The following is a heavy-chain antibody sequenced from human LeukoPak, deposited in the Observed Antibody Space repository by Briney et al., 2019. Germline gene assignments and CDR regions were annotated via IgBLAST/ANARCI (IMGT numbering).Heavy chain of an antibody. J-gene: IGHJ4*02. CDR3: EATNGVIRYCTNGVCPLPFDY. Sequence: GGSLRLSCAASGFTFSSYWMSWVRQAPGKGLEWVANIKQDGSEKYYVDSVKGRFTISRDNAKNSLYLQMNSLRAEDTAVYYCEATNGVIRYCTNGVCPLPFDYWGQGTLVTVSS. CDR1: GFTFSSYW. CDR2: IKQDGSEK. V-gene: IGHV3-7*01. D-gene: IGHD2-8*01.